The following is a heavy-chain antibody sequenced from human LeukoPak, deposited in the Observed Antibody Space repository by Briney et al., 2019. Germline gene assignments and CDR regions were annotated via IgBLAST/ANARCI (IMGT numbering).Heavy chain of an antibody. D-gene: IGHD3-10*01. J-gene: IGHJ5*02. CDR1: GGSISSYY. CDR3: ARDRGGRFDP. Sequence: SETLSLTCTVSGGSISSYYWSWIRQPPGKGLEWIGYIYYSGSTNYNPSLKSRVTISVDTSKNQFSLKLSSVTAADTAVYYCARDRGGRFDPWGQGTLVTVSS. V-gene: IGHV4-59*01. CDR2: IYYSGST.